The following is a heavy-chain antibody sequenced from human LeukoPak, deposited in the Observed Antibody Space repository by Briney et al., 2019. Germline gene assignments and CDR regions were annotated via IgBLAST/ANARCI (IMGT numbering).Heavy chain of an antibody. CDR2: ISGSGGST. D-gene: IGHD2-8*01. CDR1: GFTFSSYA. V-gene: IGHV3-23*01. Sequence: GGSPRLSCAASGFTFSSYAMSWVRQAPGKGLEWVSAISGSGGSTYYADSVKGRFTISRDNSKNTLYLQMNSLRAEDTAVYYCAKCTVWPLDFDYWGQGTLVTVSS. CDR3: AKCTVWPLDFDY. J-gene: IGHJ4*02.